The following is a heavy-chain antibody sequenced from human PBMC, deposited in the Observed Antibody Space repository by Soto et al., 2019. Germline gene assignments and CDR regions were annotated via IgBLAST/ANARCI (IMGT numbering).Heavy chain of an antibody. D-gene: IGHD5-18*01. V-gene: IGHV4-59*01. CDR3: ARVGRGDTAMAALYYFDY. Sequence: PSETLSLTCTVSGGSISSSYWSWIRQPPGKGLEWIGYIYYSGSTNYNPSLKSRVTISVDTSKNQFSLKLSSVTAADTAVYYCARVGRGDTAMAALYYFDYWGQGTLVTVSS. CDR2: IYYSGST. J-gene: IGHJ4*02. CDR1: GGSISSSY.